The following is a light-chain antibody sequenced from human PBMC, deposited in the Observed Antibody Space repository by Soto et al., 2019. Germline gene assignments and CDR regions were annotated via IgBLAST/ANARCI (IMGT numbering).Light chain of an antibody. CDR2: KAS. J-gene: IGKJ1*01. V-gene: IGKV1-5*03. CDR3: QHYNSYS. CDR1: QSLSSW. Sequence: DIQTTQSPSTLSASVGDRVTITCRASQSLSSWLAWYQQKPGKAPKLLIYKASGSESGVPSRFNGSGSGTEFTLTISRLQPDDFATYYCQHYNSYSFGQGTKVEVK.